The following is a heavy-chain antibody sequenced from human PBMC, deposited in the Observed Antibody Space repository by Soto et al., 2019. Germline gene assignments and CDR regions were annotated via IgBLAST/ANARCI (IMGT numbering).Heavy chain of an antibody. CDR1: GGTFSSYT. V-gene: IGHV1-69*13. Sequence: SVKVSCKASGGTFSSYTTSWVRQAPGQGLEWMGGIIPIFGTANYAQKFQGRVTITADESTSTAYMELSSLRSEDTAVYYCARVEMATISYFDYWGQGTLVTVSS. CDR2: IIPIFGTA. D-gene: IGHD5-12*01. CDR3: ARVEMATISYFDY. J-gene: IGHJ4*02.